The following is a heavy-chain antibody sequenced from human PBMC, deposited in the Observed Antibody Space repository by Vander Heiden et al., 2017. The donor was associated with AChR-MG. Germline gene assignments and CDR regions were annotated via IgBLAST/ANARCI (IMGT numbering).Heavy chain of an antibody. CDR2: IYYSGST. V-gene: IGHV4-31*03. D-gene: IGHD3-16*02. CDR1: GGSISSGGYY. CDR3: ARASGRLGELSFF. J-gene: IGHJ3*01. Sequence: QVQLQESGPGLVKPSQTLSLTCTVSGGSISSGGYYWSWSRQHPGKGLEWIGYIYYSGSTYYNPSLKSRVTISVDTSKNQFSLKLSSVTAADTAVYYCARASGRLGELSFFWGQGTMVTVSS.